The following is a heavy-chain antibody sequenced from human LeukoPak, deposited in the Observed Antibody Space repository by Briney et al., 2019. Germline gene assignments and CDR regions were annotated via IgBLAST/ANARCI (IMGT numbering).Heavy chain of an antibody. Sequence: GASLQISCKGSGSIFTSYWIAWVRQLPGKGLEWMGIIYPGDSDTRYSPSFQGQVTISADKSISTAYLQWSSLKASDTALYYCARNGGSTYGVGYWGQGTLVSVSS. CDR2: IYPGDSDT. CDR1: GSIFTSYW. D-gene: IGHD5-18*01. CDR3: ARNGGSTYGVGY. V-gene: IGHV5-51*01. J-gene: IGHJ4*02.